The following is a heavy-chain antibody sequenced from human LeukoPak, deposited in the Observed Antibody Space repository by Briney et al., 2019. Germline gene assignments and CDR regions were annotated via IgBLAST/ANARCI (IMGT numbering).Heavy chain of an antibody. CDR1: GFTFSSYA. D-gene: IGHD6-19*01. CDR2: ISGSGGST. Sequence: GASLRLSCAASGFTFSSYAMSWVRQAPGKGLEWVSAISGSGGSTYYADSVKGRFTISRDNSKNTLYLQMNSLRAEDTAVYYCAKDAHSSGWYKHEYRYFDYWGQGTLVTVSS. J-gene: IGHJ4*02. CDR3: AKDAHSSGWYKHEYRYFDY. V-gene: IGHV3-23*01.